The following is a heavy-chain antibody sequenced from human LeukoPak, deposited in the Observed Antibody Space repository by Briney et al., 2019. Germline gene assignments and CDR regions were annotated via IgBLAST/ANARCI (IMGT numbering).Heavy chain of an antibody. Sequence: GGSLRLSCAASGFTFSSYWMSWIRQAPGRGLEWISYISSSGGNINYADSVQGRFTISRDNAKKSLYLQMSSLRAEDTAVYYCARDRSEDDSSGYIHRDFDYWGQGTLVIVSS. V-gene: IGHV3-11*04. J-gene: IGHJ4*02. D-gene: IGHD3-22*01. CDR1: GFTFSSYW. CDR3: ARDRSEDDSSGYIHRDFDY. CDR2: ISSSGGNI.